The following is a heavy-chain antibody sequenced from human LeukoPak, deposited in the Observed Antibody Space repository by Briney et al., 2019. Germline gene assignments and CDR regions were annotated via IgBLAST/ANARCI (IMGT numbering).Heavy chain of an antibody. CDR3: ARRGSGSSHDAFDI. CDR2: IYYSGST. Sequence: PSETLSLTCTVSGGSIRSSSYYWGWIRQPPGKGLEWIGSIYYSGSTYYNPSLKSRVTISVDTSKNQFSLKLSSVTAADTAVYYCARRGSGSSHDAFDIWGQGTMVTVSS. V-gene: IGHV4-39*01. J-gene: IGHJ3*02. D-gene: IGHD3-10*01. CDR1: GGSIRSSSYY.